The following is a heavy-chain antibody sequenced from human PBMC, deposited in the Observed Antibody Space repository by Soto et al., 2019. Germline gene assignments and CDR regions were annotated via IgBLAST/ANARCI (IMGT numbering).Heavy chain of an antibody. Sequence: GSLRLSCVASVFRFSRSAMGWIRQPPGRGLDWVSAISGTGCNTYFADSVEGRFVISRDNSKNTLYLQMNSLRAEDTAVYYCAKVRIDHYNGFDAWGQGTTVTVSS. CDR2: ISGTGCNT. J-gene: IGHJ6*02. D-gene: IGHD2-8*01. CDR1: VFRFSRSA. CDR3: AKVRIDHYNGFDA. V-gene: IGHV3-23*01.